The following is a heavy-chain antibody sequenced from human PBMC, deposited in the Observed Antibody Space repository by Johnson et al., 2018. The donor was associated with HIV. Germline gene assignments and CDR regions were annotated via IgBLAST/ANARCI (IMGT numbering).Heavy chain of an antibody. J-gene: IGHJ3*02. D-gene: IGHD6-19*01. V-gene: IGHV3-13*01. Sequence: MLLVESGGGLVKPGGSLRLSCAASGFSFSDYDMHWVRQLTGKSLEWVSAIGTAGDTFYPGSVKGRFTISRENPKNSLYLQMNSLRAGDTAIYYCARGGSSGWSGFLAFDIWGQGTMVTVSS. CDR2: IGTAGDT. CDR3: ARGGSSGWSGFLAFDI. CDR1: GFSFSDYD.